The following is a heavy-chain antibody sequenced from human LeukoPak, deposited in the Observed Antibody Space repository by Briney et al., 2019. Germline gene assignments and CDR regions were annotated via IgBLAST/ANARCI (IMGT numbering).Heavy chain of an antibody. D-gene: IGHD1-26*01. J-gene: IGHJ4*02. CDR3: AKQMGAIDY. CDR2: IYSGGST. V-gene: IGHV3-66*02. CDR1: GFTFDDYA. Sequence: GRSLRLSCAASGFTFDDYAMHWVRQAPGKGLEWVSVIYSGGSTYYADSVKGRFTISRDNSKNTLYLQMNSLRAEDTAVYYCAKQMGAIDYWGQGTLVTVSS.